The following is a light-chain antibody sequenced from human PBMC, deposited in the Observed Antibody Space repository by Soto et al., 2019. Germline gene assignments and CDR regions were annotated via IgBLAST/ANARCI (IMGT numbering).Light chain of an antibody. Sequence: QSVLTQPRSVSGSPGQSVTISCTGTSSDIGGYNYVSWYQQHPVKAPKLMIYEVTNRPSGVSDRFSGSKSGNTASLTVSGLQAEDEADYYCSSYTSSSTPYVFGTGTKVTVL. CDR1: SSDIGGYNY. J-gene: IGLJ1*01. CDR3: SSYTSSSTPYV. CDR2: EVT. V-gene: IGLV2-14*01.